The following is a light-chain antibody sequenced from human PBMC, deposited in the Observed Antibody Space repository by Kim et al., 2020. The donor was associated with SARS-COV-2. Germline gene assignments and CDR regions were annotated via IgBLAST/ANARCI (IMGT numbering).Light chain of an antibody. CDR3: FLNLHGRRV. CDR1: SGVVTNDQP. CDR2: DTD. Sequence: GGIVNLSCGSSSGVVTNDQPHYWFQKKRGQATRTLFKDTDDNQAGTPPRSAGFLLGENALPTFAGAQPEDEADYYCFLNLHGRRVFGGGTKLTVL. V-gene: IGLV7-46*01. J-gene: IGLJ3*02.